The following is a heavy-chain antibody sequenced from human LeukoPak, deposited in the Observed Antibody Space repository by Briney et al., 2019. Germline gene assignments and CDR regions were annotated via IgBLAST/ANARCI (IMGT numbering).Heavy chain of an antibody. Sequence: GGSLRLSCAVSGFTFNTYSMNWVRQAPGKGLEWVSYIRSSSSTIYYADSVKGRFTISRDNSKNTLYLQMNSLRAEDTAVYYCAREGSSGYYPYWGQGILVTVSS. CDR1: GFTFNTYS. V-gene: IGHV3-48*01. CDR3: AREGSSGYYPY. J-gene: IGHJ4*02. D-gene: IGHD3-22*01. CDR2: IRSSSSTI.